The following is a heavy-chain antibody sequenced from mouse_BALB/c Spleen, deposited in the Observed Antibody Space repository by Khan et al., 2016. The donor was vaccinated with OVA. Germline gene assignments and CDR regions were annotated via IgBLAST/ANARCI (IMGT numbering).Heavy chain of an antibody. CDR1: GYTFINYW. CDR2: INPSTGYT. V-gene: IGHV1-7*01. CDR3: ARRGLRWDFDY. J-gene: IGHJ2*01. D-gene: IGHD1-1*01. Sequence: LEESGAELAKPGASVKMSCKASGYTFINYWILWIKQRPGQGLEWIGSINPSTGYTEYNQNFKDKATLTADKSSSTAYMQLSSLTSEDSTVYYCARRGLRWDFDYWGQGTTLTVSS.